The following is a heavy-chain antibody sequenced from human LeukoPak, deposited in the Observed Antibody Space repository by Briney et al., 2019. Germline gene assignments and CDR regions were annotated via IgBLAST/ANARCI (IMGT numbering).Heavy chain of an antibody. V-gene: IGHV3-43*02. J-gene: IGHJ4*02. D-gene: IGHD3-22*01. CDR3: AKDPGGNYYDGALGY. Sequence: TGGTLRLSCAASGFTFDDYAMHWVRQAPGKGLEWVSLISGDGGSTYYADSMKGRFTISRDNSKNSLYLQMNSLRTEDTALYYCAKDPGGNYYDGALGYWGQGTLVTVSS. CDR1: GFTFDDYA. CDR2: ISGDGGST.